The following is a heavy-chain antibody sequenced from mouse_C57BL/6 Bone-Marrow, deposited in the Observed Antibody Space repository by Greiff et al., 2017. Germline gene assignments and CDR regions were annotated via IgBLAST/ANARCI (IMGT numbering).Heavy chain of an antibody. D-gene: IGHD2-1*01. V-gene: IGHV5-4*01. CDR1: GFTFSSYA. J-gene: IGHJ3*02. Sequence: EVKVEESGGGLVKPGGSLKLSCAASGFTFSSYAMSWVRQTPDKRLEWVATLSDGGSYTYYPDNVKGRFTISRDNAKNNLYLQMSHLKSEDTAMYYCARDDGNYEKWGQGTLVTVSA. CDR2: LSDGGSYT. CDR3: ARDDGNYEK.